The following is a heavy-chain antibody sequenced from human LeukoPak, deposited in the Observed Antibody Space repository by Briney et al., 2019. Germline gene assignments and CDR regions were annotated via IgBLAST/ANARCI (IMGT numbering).Heavy chain of an antibody. CDR1: GFTFSNYA. J-gene: IGHJ4*02. V-gene: IGHV3-23*01. D-gene: IGHD2-21*01. CDR3: ATEKGDSPDY. CDR2: ISGSGANT. Sequence: GGSLRLSCAASGFTFSNYAMSWVRQAPGKGLEWVSGISGSGANTYHADSVKGRFTISRDNSKNTLYVQMNSLRAEDTAVYYCATEKGDSPDYWGQGTLVTVSS.